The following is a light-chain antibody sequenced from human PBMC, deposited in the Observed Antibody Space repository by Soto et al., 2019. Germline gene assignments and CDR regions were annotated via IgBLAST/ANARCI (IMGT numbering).Light chain of an antibody. CDR3: QQYGNSPIT. V-gene: IGKV3D-20*01. CDR1: QSVSSSR. Sequence: TQSPSSLSASVGDRVTITCGASQSVSSSRLAWYQQKPALAPRLLIYDGFLRATGIPDRFSGSGSGTDFTLTISRLEPEDFAVYYCQQYGNSPITFGQGTRLEIK. CDR2: DGF. J-gene: IGKJ5*01.